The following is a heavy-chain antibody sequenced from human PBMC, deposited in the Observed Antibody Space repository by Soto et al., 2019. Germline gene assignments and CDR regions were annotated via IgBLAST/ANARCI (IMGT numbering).Heavy chain of an antibody. Sequence: EVQLVESGGGLIQPGGSLRLSCAASGFTVSSNYMSWVRQAPGKGLEWVSVIYSGGSTYYADSVKGRFTISRDNSKNTLYLQMNSLRAEDTAVYYCARGPVVVAATGFDYWGQGTLVTVSS. J-gene: IGHJ4*02. CDR3: ARGPVVVAATGFDY. V-gene: IGHV3-53*01. CDR2: IYSGGST. CDR1: GFTVSSNY. D-gene: IGHD2-15*01.